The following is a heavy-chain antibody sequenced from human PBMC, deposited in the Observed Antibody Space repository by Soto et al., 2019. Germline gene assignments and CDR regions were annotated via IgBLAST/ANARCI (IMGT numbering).Heavy chain of an antibody. D-gene: IGHD2-21*01. CDR2: IYLGDSDT. CDR3: ARQKLWMATINNDAFDI. J-gene: IGHJ3*02. V-gene: IGHV5-51*01. CDR1: GYTFSTYW. Sequence: PGESLKISCKASGYTFSTYWIGWVRQMPGRGLEWMGFIYLGDSDTSYSPSFQGQVTISADKSTSTVYLQWSSLKASDTAMYYCARQKLWMATINNDAFDIWGQGTMVTVSS.